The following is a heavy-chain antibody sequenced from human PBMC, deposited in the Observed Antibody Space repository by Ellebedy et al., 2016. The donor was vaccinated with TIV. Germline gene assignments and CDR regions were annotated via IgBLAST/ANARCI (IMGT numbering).Heavy chain of an antibody. CDR3: AKDKLTGTTFYYGMDV. D-gene: IGHD1-20*01. J-gene: IGHJ6*02. V-gene: IGHV3-30*18. CDR2: ISYDGRSQ. CDR1: GFSFRTSV. Sequence: GESLKISXVSSGFSFRTSVMHWVRQAPGKGLEWVAIISYDGRSQYYADSVRGRFTISRDNSKNTLYLQMHSLRAEDTAVYYCAKDKLTGTTFYYGMDVWGQGTTVTVSS.